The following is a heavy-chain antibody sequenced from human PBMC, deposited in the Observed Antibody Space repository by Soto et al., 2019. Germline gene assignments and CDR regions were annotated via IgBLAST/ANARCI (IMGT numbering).Heavy chain of an antibody. Sequence: SETLSLTCTVSGGSISSYYWSWIRQPPGKGLEWIGYIYYSGSTNYNPSLKSRVTISVDTSKNQFSLKLSSVTAADTAVYYCARARNGWYLIDYWGQGTLVTVSS. CDR1: GGSISSYY. V-gene: IGHV4-59*01. D-gene: IGHD6-19*01. CDR2: IYYSGST. J-gene: IGHJ4*02. CDR3: ARARNGWYLIDY.